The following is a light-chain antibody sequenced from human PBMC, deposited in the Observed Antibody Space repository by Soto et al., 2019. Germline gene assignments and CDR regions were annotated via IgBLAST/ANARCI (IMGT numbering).Light chain of an antibody. CDR2: GAS. CDR1: QSVSSN. CDR3: QQYNNWLMLS. V-gene: IGKV3-15*01. J-gene: IGKJ4*01. Sequence: EIVMTQSPAILSVPPGERATLSCRASQSVSSNLAWYQQKPGQTPRLLIYGASTRATGIPARFSGSGSGTEFTLTISSLQSEDFAIYYCQQYNNWLMLSFGGGTKV.